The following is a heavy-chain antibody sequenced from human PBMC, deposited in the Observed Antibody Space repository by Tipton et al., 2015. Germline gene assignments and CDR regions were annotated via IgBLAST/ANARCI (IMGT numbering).Heavy chain of an antibody. D-gene: IGHD6-25*01. CDR1: GVSVRTSPHY. J-gene: IGHJ4*02. Sequence: TLSLTCDVSGVSVRTSPHYWAWIRQQPGHGLEWIGYIYHTATSYYSPALRRRLLISLDTSRIHFSLDLTSVTDADTDVYYCVCSADSSFHSGGQGMLVVVPS. V-gene: IGHV4-31*11. CDR3: VCSADSSFHS. CDR2: IYHTATS.